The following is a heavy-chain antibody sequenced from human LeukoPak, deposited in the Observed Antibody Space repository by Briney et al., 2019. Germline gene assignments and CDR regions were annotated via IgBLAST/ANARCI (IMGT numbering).Heavy chain of an antibody. CDR3: ARSLYSYGGFDY. Sequence: SGPTLVKPTQTLTLTFTFSGFSLSTSGVGVGWIRQPPGKALEWLAVIYWDDDKRYSPSLKSRLTITKDTSKNQVVLTMTNIDPVDTATYYCARSLYSYGGFDYWGQGTLVTVSS. J-gene: IGHJ4*02. V-gene: IGHV2-5*02. CDR1: GFSLSTSGVG. CDR2: IYWDDDK. D-gene: IGHD5-18*01.